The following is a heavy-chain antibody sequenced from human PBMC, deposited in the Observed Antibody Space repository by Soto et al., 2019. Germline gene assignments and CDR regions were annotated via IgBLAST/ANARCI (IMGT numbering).Heavy chain of an antibody. CDR2: ISYDGSNK. Sequence: QVQLVESGGGVVQPGRSLRLSCAASGFTFSSYAMHWVRQAPGKGLEWVAVISYDGSNKYYADSVKGRFTISRDNSKNTLYQQMNSLRAEDTAVYYCARAETGVVTAIQMSLAGWYFDLWGRGTLVTVSS. CDR3: ARAETGVVTAIQMSLAGWYFDL. J-gene: IGHJ2*01. CDR1: GFTFSSYA. D-gene: IGHD2-21*02. V-gene: IGHV3-30-3*01.